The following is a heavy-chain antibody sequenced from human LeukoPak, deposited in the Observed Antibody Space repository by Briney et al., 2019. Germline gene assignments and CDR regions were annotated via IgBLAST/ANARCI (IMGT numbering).Heavy chain of an antibody. Sequence: GGSLRLSCAASGFTYSISAMSWVRQAPGKGLEWVATISGNSITTYYADSLKGRFTTSRDASKNTLYLQMDSLRVEDTAVYFCAKDRTQGSGWYLIFDYWSQGTLVTVSS. J-gene: IGHJ4*02. CDR2: ISGNSITT. CDR3: AKDRTQGSGWYLIFDY. CDR1: GFTYSISA. D-gene: IGHD6-19*01. V-gene: IGHV3-23*01.